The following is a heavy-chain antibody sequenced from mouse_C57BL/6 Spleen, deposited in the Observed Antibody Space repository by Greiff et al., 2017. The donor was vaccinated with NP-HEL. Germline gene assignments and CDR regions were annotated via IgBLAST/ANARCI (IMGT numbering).Heavy chain of an antibody. Sequence: VQLQQSGTELVKPGASVKLSCKASGYTFTSYWMHWVKQRPGQGLEWIGNINPSNGGTNYNEKFKSKATLTVDKSSSTAYMQLSSLTSEDSAVYYCAKGRGSSSAWFAYWGQRTLVTVSA. CDR2: INPSNGGT. CDR3: AKGRGSSSAWFAY. D-gene: IGHD1-1*01. V-gene: IGHV1-53*01. CDR1: GYTFTSYW. J-gene: IGHJ3*01.